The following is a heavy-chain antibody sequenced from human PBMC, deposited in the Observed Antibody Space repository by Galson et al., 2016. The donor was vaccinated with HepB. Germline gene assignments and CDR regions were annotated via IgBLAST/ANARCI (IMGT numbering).Heavy chain of an antibody. Sequence: TLSLTCNVSGGSITSGGYHWSWIRQPPGKGLEWIGYIYYTGRTYYNPSLESRLSLSVDASKKQFSLRLSSVPAADTAVYFCARANSNVDASLDRFDFWGQGTPVTVSS. D-gene: IGHD4-23*01. J-gene: IGHJ4*02. V-gene: IGHV4-31*03. CDR2: IYYTGRT. CDR1: GGSITSGGYH. CDR3: ARANSNVDASLDRFDF.